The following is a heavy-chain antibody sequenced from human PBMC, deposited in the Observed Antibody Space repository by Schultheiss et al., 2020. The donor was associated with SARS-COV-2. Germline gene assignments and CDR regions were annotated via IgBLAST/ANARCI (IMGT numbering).Heavy chain of an antibody. CDR3: AREVGERAVTHRCLDY. CDR1: GFTFSSYG. Sequence: GGSLRLSCAASGFTFSSYGMHWVRQAPGKGLEWVSSISSSSSYIYYADSVKGRFTISRDNAKNSLYLQMDNLRADDTAVYYCAREVGERAVTHRCLDYWGHGTLVTVSS. J-gene: IGHJ4*01. V-gene: IGHV3-21*01. CDR2: ISSSSSYI. D-gene: IGHD3-16*01.